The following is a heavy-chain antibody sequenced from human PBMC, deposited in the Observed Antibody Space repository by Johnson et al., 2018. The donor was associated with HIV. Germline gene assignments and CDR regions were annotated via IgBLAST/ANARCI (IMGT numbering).Heavy chain of an antibody. Sequence: QVQLVESGGGLVQPGGSLRLSCAASGFTFSSYGMHWVRQAPGKGLDWVAVIWYDGGNKYYADSVKGRFTISRDNSKNTLYLQMNSLRAEDTAVYYCAREEIVVVTAMDAFDIWGQGTMVTVSS. J-gene: IGHJ3*02. CDR3: AREEIVVVTAMDAFDI. CDR2: IWYDGGNK. D-gene: IGHD2-21*02. CDR1: GFTFSSYG. V-gene: IGHV3-33*08.